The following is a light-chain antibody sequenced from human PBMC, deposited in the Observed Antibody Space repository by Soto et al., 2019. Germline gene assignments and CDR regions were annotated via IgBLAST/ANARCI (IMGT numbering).Light chain of an antibody. V-gene: IGKV1-5*03. CDR2: EAS. CDR3: QRYNDYSER. CDR1: QSISSW. J-gene: IGKJ1*01. Sequence: DIQMTQSPSTLSASVGDRVTITCRASQSISSWLAWYQQKPGKAPKLLIYEASSLGSGVPSRFSGSGSGTEFTLTISSLQPDDFATYYCQRYNDYSERFGQGTKVEIK.